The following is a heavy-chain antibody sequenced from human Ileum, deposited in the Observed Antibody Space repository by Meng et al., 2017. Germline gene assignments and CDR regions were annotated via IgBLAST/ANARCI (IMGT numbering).Heavy chain of an antibody. CDR3: AKDREPDGHWPFDT. D-gene: IGHD4-17*01. CDR1: GFTFSTYT. CDR2: VFQDGRA. V-gene: IGHV3-23*01. Sequence: GESLKISCAASGFTFSTYTFSWVRLTPGQGLEWLSGVFQDGRAFYAESVNGRFTVSRDNSQNTAFLQMNRLGAEDTALYYCAKDREPDGHWPFDTWGQGTRVTVSS. J-gene: IGHJ5*02.